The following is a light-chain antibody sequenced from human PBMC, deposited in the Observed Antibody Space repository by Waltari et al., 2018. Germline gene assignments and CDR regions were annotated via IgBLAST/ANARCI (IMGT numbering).Light chain of an antibody. CDR1: QSLLHVNGYNY. CDR3: MQALQTPLT. Sequence: DIVMTQSPLSLPVTPGEPASISCSSSQSLLHVNGYNYLDWYLQKPGQSPQLLIYLASGVPDRCSGSGSGTDFTLKISRVEAEDVGVYYCMQALQTPLTFGGGTKVEIK. J-gene: IGKJ4*01. V-gene: IGKV2-28*01. CDR2: L.